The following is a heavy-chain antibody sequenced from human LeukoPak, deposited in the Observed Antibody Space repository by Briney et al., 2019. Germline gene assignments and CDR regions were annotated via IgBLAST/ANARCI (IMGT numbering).Heavy chain of an antibody. V-gene: IGHV3-11*06. Sequence: GGSLRLSCAASGFTFSDYYMSWIRQAPGKGLEWVSSISSSSSYIYYADSVKGRFTISRDNAKNSLYLQMNSLRAEDTAVYYCARVGASYYYDSSGYYFDYWGQGTLVTVSS. CDR3: ARVGASYYYDSSGYYFDY. J-gene: IGHJ4*02. CDR2: ISSSSSYI. CDR1: GFTFSDYY. D-gene: IGHD3-22*01.